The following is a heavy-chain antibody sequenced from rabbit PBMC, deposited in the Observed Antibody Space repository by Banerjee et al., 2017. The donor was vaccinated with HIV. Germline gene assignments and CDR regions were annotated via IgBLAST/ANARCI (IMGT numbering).Heavy chain of an antibody. J-gene: IGHJ4*01. CDR2: IYIGSGST. D-gene: IGHD4-1*01. V-gene: IGHV1S40*01. CDR3: ARDLAGVTGWNFNL. CDR1: GFDLSSSYY. Sequence: QQLVESGGGLVKPGASLTLTCKASGFDLSSSYYMCWVRQAPGKGLEWIACIYIGSGSTYYASWAKGRFTISKTSSTTVDLKMTSLTAADTATYFCARDLAGVTGWNFNLWGQGTLVTVS.